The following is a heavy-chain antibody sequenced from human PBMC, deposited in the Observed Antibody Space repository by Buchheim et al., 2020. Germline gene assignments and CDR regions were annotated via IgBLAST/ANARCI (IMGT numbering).Heavy chain of an antibody. CDR1: GLIFSSHA. CDR3: ANRASGTRFFDP. Sequence: EVQLLESGGALVQPGGSLRLSCAASGLIFSSHAMNWVRQAPGKGLEWVSGISGSGITTYYTDSVKGRFTISRANSKNTLYLQLSSLRADDTAVYYCANRASGTRFFDPWGQGTL. CDR2: ISGSGITT. D-gene: IGHD3-3*01. V-gene: IGHV3-23*01. J-gene: IGHJ5*02.